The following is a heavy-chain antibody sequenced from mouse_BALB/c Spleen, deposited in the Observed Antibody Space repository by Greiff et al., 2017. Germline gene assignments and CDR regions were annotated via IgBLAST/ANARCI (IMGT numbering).Heavy chain of an antibody. Sequence: VHLVESGAELARPGASVKLSCKASGYTFTSYWMQWVKQRPGQGLEWIGYINPSTGYTEYNQKFKDKATLTADKSSSTAYMQLSSLTSEDSAVYYCARNGNYADYYAMDYWGQGTSVTVSS. CDR2: INPSTGYT. D-gene: IGHD2-1*01. CDR3: ARNGNYADYYAMDY. V-gene: IGHV1-4*01. J-gene: IGHJ4*01. CDR1: GYTFTSYW.